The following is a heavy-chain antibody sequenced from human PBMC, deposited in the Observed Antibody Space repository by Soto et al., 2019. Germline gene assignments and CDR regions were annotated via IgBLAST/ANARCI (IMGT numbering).Heavy chain of an antibody. CDR1: VGSFKSGSYS. Sequence: PSETLSLTCTVSVGSFKSGSYSLSWIRQPPGKGLEWIGYVYHNWRTSYNHSLKSRVSISMDTSKNQFHLNLDSVTAADTAVYFCARDFAYFESWGQGNLATVS. V-gene: IGHV4-61*01. CDR3: ARDFAYFES. D-gene: IGHD3-3*01. J-gene: IGHJ4*02. CDR2: VYHNWRT.